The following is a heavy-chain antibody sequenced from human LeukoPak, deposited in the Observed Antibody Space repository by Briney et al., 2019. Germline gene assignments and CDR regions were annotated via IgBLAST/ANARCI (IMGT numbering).Heavy chain of an antibody. CDR2: ISWNSGSI. D-gene: IGHD6-6*01. Sequence: GGSLRLSCAASGFTFDDYALHWVRQAPGKGLEWVSGISWNSGSIGYADSVKGRFTISRDNAKNSLYLQMNSLRAEDMALYYCAKDIYRGIAARTATLDYWGQGTLVTVSS. CDR1: GFTFDDYA. CDR3: AKDIYRGIAARTATLDY. J-gene: IGHJ4*02. V-gene: IGHV3-9*03.